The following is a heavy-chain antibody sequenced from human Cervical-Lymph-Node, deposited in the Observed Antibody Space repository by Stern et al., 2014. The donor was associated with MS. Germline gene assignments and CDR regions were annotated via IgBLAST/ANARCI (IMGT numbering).Heavy chain of an antibody. D-gene: IGHD3-10*01. Sequence: QVQLLQPGAEVKKPGASVKVSCRTSGYTFTSHGISWVRQAPGQGLEWMGWISTYNGETKYAQNFQDRFSMTTDTYTSTAYMELRSLRSDDTAVYYCARPGYDSTSYYYYWGQGTLVSVS. CDR2: ISTYNGET. V-gene: IGHV1-18*01. CDR3: ARPGYDSTSYYYY. CDR1: GYTFTSHG. J-gene: IGHJ4*02.